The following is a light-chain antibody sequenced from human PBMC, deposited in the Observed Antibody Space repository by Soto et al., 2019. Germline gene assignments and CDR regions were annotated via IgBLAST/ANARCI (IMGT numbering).Light chain of an antibody. V-gene: IGKV3-15*01. Sequence: EIVMTQSPGTVSVFPGETVTLSCRASQSVSGYLDWFHQKPGQAPRLVLLRIFTRAIGVPARFSGGGSETEFTLTISGLQSEDSGVYYCLQHYSWPWTFGQGTKVEIK. CDR1: QSVSGY. J-gene: IGKJ1*01. CDR3: LQHYSWPWT. CDR2: RIF.